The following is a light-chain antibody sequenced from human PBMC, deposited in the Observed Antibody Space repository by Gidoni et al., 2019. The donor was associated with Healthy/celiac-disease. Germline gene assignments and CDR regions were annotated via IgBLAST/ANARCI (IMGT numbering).Light chain of an antibody. CDR2: AAS. V-gene: IGKV1-39*01. CDR1: QSISSY. J-gene: IGKJ4*01. CDR3: KQSYSTPLT. Sequence: DIQLTQSPSSLSASVGDRVTITCRSSQSISSYLNWYQQKPGKAPKLLIYAASSLQSGVPSRFSGSGSGTDFNLTISSLQPEDCAAYYCKQSYSTPLTFGGGTKVEIK.